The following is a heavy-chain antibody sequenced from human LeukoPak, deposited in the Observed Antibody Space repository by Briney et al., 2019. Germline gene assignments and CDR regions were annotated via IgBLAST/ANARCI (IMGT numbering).Heavy chain of an antibody. CDR3: ARGGTYYDYVWGSYRPDY. D-gene: IGHD3-16*02. V-gene: IGHV3-21*01. Sequence: GGSLRLSCAASGFTFSSYSMNWVRQAPGKGLEWVSSISTSSSYIHYADSVKGRFTISRDNSKNTLYLQMNSLRAEDTAVYYCARGGTYYDYVWGSYRPDYWGQGTLVTVSS. J-gene: IGHJ4*02. CDR2: ISTSSSYI. CDR1: GFTFSSYS.